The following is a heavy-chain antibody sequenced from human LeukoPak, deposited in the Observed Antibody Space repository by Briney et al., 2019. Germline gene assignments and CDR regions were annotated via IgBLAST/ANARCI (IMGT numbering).Heavy chain of an antibody. D-gene: IGHD4-17*01. Sequence: SWIRQHPGKGLEWIGYIYYSGSTYYNPSLKSRVTISVDTSKNQFSLKLSSVTAADTAVYYCARARMTTVTTFYFDYWGQGTLVTVSS. J-gene: IGHJ4*02. CDR2: IYYSGST. V-gene: IGHV4-31*02. CDR3: ARARMTTVTTFYFDY.